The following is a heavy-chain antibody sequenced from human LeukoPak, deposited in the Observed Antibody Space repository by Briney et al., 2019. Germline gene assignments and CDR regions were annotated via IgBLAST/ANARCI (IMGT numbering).Heavy chain of an antibody. CDR3: GRACGGDCYLADY. CDR2: ISSRNSYI. V-gene: IGHV3-21*01. J-gene: IGHJ4*02. D-gene: IGHD2-21*02. CDR1: GLTFSSYS. Sequence: GGSLTLSCPASGLTFSSYSMSWVRQAQGKGMEWVSSISSRNSYIYYADSVKGRFTITRDYAKNSLYLQMNSLRAEDTAVYYCGRACGGDCYLADYWGQGTLVTASS.